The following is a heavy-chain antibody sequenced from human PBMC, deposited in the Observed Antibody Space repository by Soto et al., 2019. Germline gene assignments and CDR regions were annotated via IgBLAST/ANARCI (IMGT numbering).Heavy chain of an antibody. Sequence: EVQLVESGGGLVQPGGSLRLSCAASGFTFSNYWMHWVRLPPGQGLLWVSRINSGGRAANYAGSVEGRFTVSRDDAKNTLDLQMTSLRDDDTAVYYFVRGTNAWYGIDYWGQGAPGTVAS. D-gene: IGHD6-13*01. CDR1: GFTFSNYW. V-gene: IGHV3-74*01. CDR3: VRGTNAWYGIDY. CDR2: INSGGRAA. J-gene: IGHJ4*02.